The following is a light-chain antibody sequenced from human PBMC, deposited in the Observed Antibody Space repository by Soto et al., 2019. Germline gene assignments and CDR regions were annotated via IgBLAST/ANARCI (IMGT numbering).Light chain of an antibody. CDR3: QQYNSYWT. V-gene: IGKV1-5*03. Sequence: DIQMTQSPYTLAASVGDRVTITCRASQSISSWLAWYQQKTGKAPKLLIYKASSLESGVPSRFSGSGSGTEFTLTISSLQPDDFATYYCQQYNSYWTFGKGTKVQIQ. CDR2: KAS. J-gene: IGKJ1*01. CDR1: QSISSW.